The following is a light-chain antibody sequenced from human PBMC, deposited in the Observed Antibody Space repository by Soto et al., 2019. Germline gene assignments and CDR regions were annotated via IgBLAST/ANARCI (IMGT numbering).Light chain of an antibody. J-gene: IGKJ3*01. CDR3: QQSYSTPFT. Sequence: DIQLTQSPSSLSASVGDRVTITCRASQSISTYLHWYQQKPGKAPKLLIYAASRLQSGVPSRFSGSGSGTDFALTISSLSPEDFATYYCQQSYSTPFTFGPGTKVD. CDR2: AAS. V-gene: IGKV1-39*01. CDR1: QSISTY.